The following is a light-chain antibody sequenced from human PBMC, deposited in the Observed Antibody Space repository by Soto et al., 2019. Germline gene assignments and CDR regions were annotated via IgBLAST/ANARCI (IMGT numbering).Light chain of an antibody. V-gene: IGKV1-5*01. Sequence: DIQMTQSPSTVSAYVGDSVTITCRASQSITTWLAWYQQRPGKAPKLLIYDVSSLQSGVPSRFSGSGSGTEFTLTISSLQPEDFATYYCLQHNSYLSITFGQGTRLEIK. CDR3: LQHNSYLSIT. J-gene: IGKJ5*01. CDR1: QSITTW. CDR2: DVS.